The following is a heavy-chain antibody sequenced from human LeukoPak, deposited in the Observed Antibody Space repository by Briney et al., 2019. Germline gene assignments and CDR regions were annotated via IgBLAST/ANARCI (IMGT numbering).Heavy chain of an antibody. CDR1: GFTFSSYW. D-gene: IGHD3-10*01. Sequence: QPGGSLRLSCAASGFTFSSYWMSWVRQAPGKGLEWVANIKQDGSEKYYVDSVKGRFTISRDNAKNSLYLQMNSLRAEDTAVYYCARPQNYYYGSGSYPLDYWGQGTPVTVSS. J-gene: IGHJ4*02. CDR3: ARPQNYYYGSGSYPLDY. V-gene: IGHV3-7*01. CDR2: IKQDGSEK.